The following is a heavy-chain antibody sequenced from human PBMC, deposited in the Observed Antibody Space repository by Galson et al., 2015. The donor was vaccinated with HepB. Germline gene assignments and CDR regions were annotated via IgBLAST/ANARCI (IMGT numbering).Heavy chain of an antibody. CDR3: GRDINPRQQWQVALRY. Sequence: SLRLSCAASGFTSSSYGMHWVRQAPGKGLEWVAVIWYDGSNKYYADSVKGRFTISRDNSKNTLYLQMNSLRAEDTAVYYCGRDINPRQQWQVALRYWGQGTQVTVSS. D-gene: IGHD6-19*01. V-gene: IGHV3-33*08. CDR2: IWYDGSNK. J-gene: IGHJ4*02. CDR1: GFTSSSYG.